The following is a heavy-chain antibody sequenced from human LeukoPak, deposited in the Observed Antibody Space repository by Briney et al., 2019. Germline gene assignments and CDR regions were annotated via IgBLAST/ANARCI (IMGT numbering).Heavy chain of an antibody. J-gene: IGHJ4*02. Sequence: GGSLSLSCAASGFTFSNYWMSWVRQAPGKGLEWVANIKEDGSEKYYVDSVKGRFTISRDNARNSLYLQMNSLRAENTAVYYCASGRQLGYWGQGTLVTVSS. D-gene: IGHD6-13*01. V-gene: IGHV3-7*01. CDR2: IKEDGSEK. CDR3: ASGRQLGY. CDR1: GFTFSNYW.